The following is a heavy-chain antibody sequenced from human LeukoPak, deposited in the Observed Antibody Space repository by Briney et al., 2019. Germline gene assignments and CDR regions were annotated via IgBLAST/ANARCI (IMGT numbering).Heavy chain of an antibody. CDR1: GFTFSIYG. Sequence: GGSLRLSCAASGFTFSIYGMHWVRQAPGKGLEWVAFIRYDGSNKYYADSVKGRFTISRDNSKNTLYLQMNSLRAEDKAVYYCAKEGYDSSFFDYWGQGTLVTVSS. V-gene: IGHV3-30*02. CDR2: IRYDGSNK. D-gene: IGHD3-22*01. CDR3: AKEGYDSSFFDY. J-gene: IGHJ4*02.